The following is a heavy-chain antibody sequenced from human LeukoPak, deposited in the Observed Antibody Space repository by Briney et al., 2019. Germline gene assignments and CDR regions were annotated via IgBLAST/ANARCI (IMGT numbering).Heavy chain of an antibody. CDR2: INHSGST. CDR1: GGSFSGYY. CDR3: ARDIVVVPAAGADDAFDI. Sequence: SETLSLTCAVYGGSFSGYYWSWIRLPPGKGLEWIGEINHSGSTNYNPSLKSRVTISVDTSKNQFSLKLSSVTAADTAVYYCARDIVVVPAAGADDAFDIWGQGTMVTVSS. D-gene: IGHD2-2*01. J-gene: IGHJ3*02. V-gene: IGHV4-34*01.